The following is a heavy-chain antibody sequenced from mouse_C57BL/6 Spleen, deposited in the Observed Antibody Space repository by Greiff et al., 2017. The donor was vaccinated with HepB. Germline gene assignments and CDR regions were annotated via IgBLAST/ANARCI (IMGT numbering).Heavy chain of an antibody. Sequence: VQLQQSGGGLVKPGGSLKLSCAASGFTFSDYGMHWVRQAPEKGLEWVAYISSGSSTIYYADTVKGRFTISRDNAKNTLFLQMTSLRSEDTAMYYCARGGGVDYWGQGTTLTVSS. CDR3: ARGGGVDY. CDR2: ISSGSSTI. V-gene: IGHV5-17*01. CDR1: GFTFSDYG. J-gene: IGHJ2*01.